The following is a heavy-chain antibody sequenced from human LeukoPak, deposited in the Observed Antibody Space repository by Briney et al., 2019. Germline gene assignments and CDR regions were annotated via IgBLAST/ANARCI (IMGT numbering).Heavy chain of an antibody. J-gene: IGHJ4*02. V-gene: IGHV4-59*12. Sequence: SETLSLTCAVSGGSISNYYWSWIRQPPGEGLEWIGCSHYTGNTNHNPSLKSRVTISVDTSKNQFSLRLSSVTAADTAVYYCARRGNFDYWGQGTLVTVSS. CDR3: ARRGNFDY. D-gene: IGHD3-10*01. CDR2: SHYTGNT. CDR1: GGSISNYY.